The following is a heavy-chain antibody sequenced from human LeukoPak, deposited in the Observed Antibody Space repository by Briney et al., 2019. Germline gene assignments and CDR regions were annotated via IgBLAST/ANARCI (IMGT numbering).Heavy chain of an antibody. D-gene: IGHD6-13*01. CDR3: ASWYSSSWYKVFQH. CDR1: GGSFSGYY. J-gene: IGHJ1*01. V-gene: IGHV4-34*01. CDR2: IKHSGST. Sequence: SETLSLTCAVYGGSFSGYYWSWIRQPPGKGLEWIGEIKHSGSTNYNPSLKSRVTILVDTSKNQFSLKLSSATAADTAVYYCASWYSSSWYKVFQHWGQGTLVTVSS.